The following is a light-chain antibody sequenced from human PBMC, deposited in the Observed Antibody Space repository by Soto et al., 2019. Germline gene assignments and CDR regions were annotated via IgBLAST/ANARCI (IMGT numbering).Light chain of an antibody. V-gene: IGKV1-39*01. CDR2: AAS. J-gene: IGKJ1*01. CDR1: QSISSY. CDR3: QQYNNYRWT. Sequence: DIIFTQSPSSLSASVGDRVTITCRASQSISSYLNWYQQKPGKAPKLLIYAASSLQSGVPSRFSGSGSGTEFTLTISSLQPDDFATYYCQQYNNYRWTFGQGTKVDIK.